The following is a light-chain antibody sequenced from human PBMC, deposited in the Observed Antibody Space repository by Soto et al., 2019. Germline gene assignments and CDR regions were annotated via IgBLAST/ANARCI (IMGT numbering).Light chain of an antibody. Sequence: QSALTQPPSVSWSPGQSVTISCTGTSSDIGRYKFVSWFPQHPGKAPKLLIFEGTNRPSGVSNRFSGSKSGNTASLTISGLQAEDEAIYFCSSSTNTNTLVIFGGGTK. CDR3: SSSTNTNTLVI. CDR1: SSDIGRYKF. J-gene: IGLJ2*01. CDR2: EGT. V-gene: IGLV2-14*01.